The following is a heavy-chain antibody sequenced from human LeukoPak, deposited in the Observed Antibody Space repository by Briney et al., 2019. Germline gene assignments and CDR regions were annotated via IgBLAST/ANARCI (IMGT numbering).Heavy chain of an antibody. CDR3: VRGTGY. V-gene: IGHV3-64D*06. J-gene: IGHJ4*02. Sequence: GGSLRLSCSVSGFTFSTYVMHWIRQAPVKGLEYVSATSSNGDNTYYADSVKGRFTISRDNSKNTLYLQMSSLRADDTAVYYCVRGTGYWGQGTLVTVSS. CDR1: GFTFSTYV. CDR2: TSSNGDNT.